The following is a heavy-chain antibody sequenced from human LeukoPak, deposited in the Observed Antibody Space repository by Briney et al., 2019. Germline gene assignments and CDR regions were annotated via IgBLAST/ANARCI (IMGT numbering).Heavy chain of an antibody. D-gene: IGHD3-22*01. CDR1: GGSISSGHW. V-gene: IGHV4-4*02. CDR3: ARGDRYYYDSSGYFLY. CDR2: IYHSGST. J-gene: IGHJ4*02. Sequence: SGTLSLTCAVSGGSISSGHWWSWVRQPPGKGLEWIGRIYHSGSTNYNPSLKSRVTISVDKSKNQFSLKLSSVTAADTAVYYCARGDRYYYDSSGYFLYWGQGTLVTVSS.